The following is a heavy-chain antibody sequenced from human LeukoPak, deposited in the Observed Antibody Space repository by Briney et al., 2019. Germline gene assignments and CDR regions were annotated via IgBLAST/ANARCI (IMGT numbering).Heavy chain of an antibody. J-gene: IGHJ4*02. CDR1: GYTFTSYY. D-gene: IGHD6-13*01. CDR3: ARGFTNSWYGDY. Sequence: AAVKVSCKASGYTFTSYYMYWVRQAAGQGLDWMGITNPIGGSTTYAQRFQARVTMTRDMSTSTVYMELSSLRSEDTAVYYCARGFTNSWYGDYWGQGSLVTVSS. V-gene: IGHV1-46*01. CDR2: TNPIGGST.